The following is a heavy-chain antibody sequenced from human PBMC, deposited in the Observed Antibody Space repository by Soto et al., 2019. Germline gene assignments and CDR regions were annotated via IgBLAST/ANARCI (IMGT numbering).Heavy chain of an antibody. CDR2: INSDGSST. CDR3: ASGSYYYDSRPPNDDAFDI. D-gene: IGHD3-22*01. V-gene: IGHV3-74*01. Sequence: QTGGSLRLSCAASGFTFSSYWMHWVRQAPGKGLVWVSRINSDGSSTSYADSVKGRFTISRDNAKNTLYLQMNSLRAEDTAVYYCASGSYYYDSRPPNDDAFDIWGQGTMVTVSS. CDR1: GFTFSSYW. J-gene: IGHJ3*02.